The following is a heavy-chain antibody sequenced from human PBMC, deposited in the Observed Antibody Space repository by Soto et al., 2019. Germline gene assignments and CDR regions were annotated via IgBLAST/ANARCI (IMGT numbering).Heavy chain of an antibody. D-gene: IGHD2-15*01. Sequence: GESLKISCKGSGYSFTSYWIGWVRQMPGKGLEWMGIIYPGDSDTRYSPSFQGQVTISADKSISTAYLQWSSLKASDTAMYYCARRTDIVVVVAGAGDAFDIRAQGTMVTVSS. V-gene: IGHV5-51*01. J-gene: IGHJ3*02. CDR1: GYSFTSYW. CDR3: ARRTDIVVVVAGAGDAFDI. CDR2: IYPGDSDT.